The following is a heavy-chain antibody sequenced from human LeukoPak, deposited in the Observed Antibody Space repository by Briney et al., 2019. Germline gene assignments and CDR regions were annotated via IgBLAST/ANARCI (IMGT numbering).Heavy chain of an antibody. V-gene: IGHV3-53*01. CDR2: IYSGGST. J-gene: IGHJ4*02. CDR3: GRSTSKMYYFDY. CDR1: GFTVSSNY. Sequence: GGSLRLSCAASGFTVSSNYMSWVRQAPGKGLEWVSVIYSGGSTYYADSVKGRFTISRDNSKNTLYLQMNSLRAEDTAVYYCGRSTSKMYYFDYWGQGTLVTVSS. D-gene: IGHD2-2*01.